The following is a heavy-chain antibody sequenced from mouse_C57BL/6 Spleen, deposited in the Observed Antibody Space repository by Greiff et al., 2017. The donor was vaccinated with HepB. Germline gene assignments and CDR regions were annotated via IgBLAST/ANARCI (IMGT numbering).Heavy chain of an antibody. CDR3: ARSLLGYFDV. V-gene: IGHV5-17*01. Sequence: EVMLVESGGGLVKPGGSLKLSCAASGFTFSDYGMHWVRQAPEKGLEWVAYISSGSSTIYYADTVKGRFTISRDNAKNTLFLQMTSLRSEDTAMYYCARSLLGYFDVWGTGTTVTVSS. CDR1: GFTFSDYG. CDR2: ISSGSSTI. J-gene: IGHJ1*03.